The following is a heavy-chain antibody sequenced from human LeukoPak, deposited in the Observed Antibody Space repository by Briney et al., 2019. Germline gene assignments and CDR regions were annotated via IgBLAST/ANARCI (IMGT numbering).Heavy chain of an antibody. CDR3: ATVRGGSGYFDAVR. V-gene: IGHV1-24*01. CDR2: FDPEDGET. Sequence: ASVTVTCKVSGYTLTELSMHWVRQAPGKWLEWMGGFDPEDGETIYAQKFQGRVTMTEDTSTDTAYMELSSLRSEDTAVYYCATVRGGSGYFDAVRWGQGTLVNVSS. D-gene: IGHD3-22*01. J-gene: IGHJ4*01. CDR1: GYTLTELS.